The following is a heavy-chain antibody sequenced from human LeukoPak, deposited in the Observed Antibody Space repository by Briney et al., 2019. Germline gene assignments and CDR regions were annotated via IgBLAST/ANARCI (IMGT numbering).Heavy chain of an antibody. CDR1: GFTFSSYE. J-gene: IGHJ3*02. D-gene: IGHD1-26*01. Sequence: PGGSLRLSCAASGFTFSSYEMNWVRQAPGKGLEWISFITSSGSPIYYADSVKGRFTISRDNAKNSLYLQMNSLRAEDTAIYYCARCPYSGRSFDIWGQGTMVTVSS. V-gene: IGHV3-48*03. CDR3: ARCPYSGRSFDI. CDR2: ITSSGSPI.